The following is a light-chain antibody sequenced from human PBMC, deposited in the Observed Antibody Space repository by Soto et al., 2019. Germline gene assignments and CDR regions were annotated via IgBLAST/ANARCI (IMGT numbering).Light chain of an antibody. J-gene: IGKJ2*01. CDR2: GAS. Sequence: VLTQSPGTLSLSPGERATISCRASQSISSSYLAWYQHKTGQAPRLLIYGASSRATGIPHRFSGSGSGTDFALTISRLEPEDCGVYYCQQSGGSPPYTFGQGTRLEIK. CDR1: QSISSSY. CDR3: QQSGGSPPYT. V-gene: IGKV3-20*01.